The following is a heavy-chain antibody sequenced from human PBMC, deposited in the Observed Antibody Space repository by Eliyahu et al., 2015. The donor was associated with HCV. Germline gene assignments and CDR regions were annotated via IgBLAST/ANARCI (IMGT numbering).Heavy chain of an antibody. CDR1: GXSISSSSYY. CDR2: IYYSGST. Sequence: QLQLQESGPGLVKPSETXSXTCTVSGXSISSSSYYWGWXRQPPGKGLEWIGSIYYSGSTYYNPSLKSRVTISVDTSKNQFSLKLSSVTAADTAVYYCARRGSGSYYTEYYFDYWGQGTXVTVSS. J-gene: IGHJ4*02. D-gene: IGHD3-10*01. V-gene: IGHV4-39*01. CDR3: ARRGSGSYYTEYYFDY.